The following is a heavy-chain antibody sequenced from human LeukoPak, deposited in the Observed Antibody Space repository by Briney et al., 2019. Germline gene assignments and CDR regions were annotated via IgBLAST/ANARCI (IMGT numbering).Heavy chain of an antibody. D-gene: IGHD3-3*01. CDR2: IYAGGST. CDR1: GFTFSSYS. Sequence: PGGSLRLSCAASGFTFSSYSMSWVRQAPGKGLEWASVIYAGGSTYYADSVKGRFTISRDNSKNTVFLQMNSLRVEDTAVYYCAKDYEGRFWGQGTLVTVSS. V-gene: IGHV3-53*01. J-gene: IGHJ4*02. CDR3: AKDYEGRF.